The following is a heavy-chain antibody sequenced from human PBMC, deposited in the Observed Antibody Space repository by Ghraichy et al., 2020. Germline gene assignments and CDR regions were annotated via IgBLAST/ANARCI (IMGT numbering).Heavy chain of an antibody. D-gene: IGHD2-15*01. CDR3: ARHAHCSGGSCYSVSFDY. Sequence: SVTLSLTCTVSGGSISSYYWSWIRQPPGKGLEWIGYIYYSGSTNYNPSLKSRVTISVDTSKNQFSLKLSSVTAADTAVYYCARHAHCSGGSCYSVSFDYWGQGTLVTVSS. CDR1: GGSISSYY. CDR2: IYYSGST. J-gene: IGHJ4*02. V-gene: IGHV4-59*01.